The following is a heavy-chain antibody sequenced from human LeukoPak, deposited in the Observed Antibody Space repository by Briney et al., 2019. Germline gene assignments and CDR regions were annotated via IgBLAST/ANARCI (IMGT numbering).Heavy chain of an antibody. CDR1: GIHLTSYL. V-gene: IGHV5-10-1*01. J-gene: IGHJ4*02. D-gene: IGHD2-15*01. CDR2: INHSDTYT. CDR3: ARRPSRSGFIGGM. Sequence: GESLETSRKGSGIHLTSYLISLERQIPGKGPGWVGRINHSDTYTNYRPSFQGHVTISTDKSISTAYLQWSSLKASDTAMYYCARRPSRSGFIGGMWGQGTLVTVSS.